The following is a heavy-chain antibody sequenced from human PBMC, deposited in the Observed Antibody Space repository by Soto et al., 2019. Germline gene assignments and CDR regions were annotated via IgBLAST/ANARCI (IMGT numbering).Heavy chain of an antibody. D-gene: IGHD6-13*01. CDR3: ARDLQYSRLFYGMDV. V-gene: IGHV4-31*03. J-gene: IGHJ6*02. CDR2: IYYSGST. Sequence: SETLSLTCTVSGGSISSGGYYWTWIRQHPGKGLEWIGYIYYSGSTYYNPSLKSRVTISVDTSKNQFSLKLSSVTAADTAVYYCARDLQYSRLFYGMDVWGQGTTVTVSS. CDR1: GGSISSGGYY.